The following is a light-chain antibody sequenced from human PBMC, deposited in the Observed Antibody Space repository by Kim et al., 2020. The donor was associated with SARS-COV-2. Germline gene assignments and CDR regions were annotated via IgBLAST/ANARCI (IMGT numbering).Light chain of an antibody. CDR1: QSVSSN. J-gene: IGKJ1*01. CDR2: GAS. CDR3: KQYNDWRS. Sequence: ETVMTQSPATLSVSPGERATLSCRASQSVSSNLAWYQQKPGQAPRLLIYGASTRATGIPARFSGSGSGTEFTLTISSLQSGDFAIYFCKQYNDWRSFGQGTKVDIK. V-gene: IGKV3-15*01.